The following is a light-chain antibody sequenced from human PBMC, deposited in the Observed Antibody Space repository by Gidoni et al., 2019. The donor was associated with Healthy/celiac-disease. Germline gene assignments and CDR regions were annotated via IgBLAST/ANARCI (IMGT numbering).Light chain of an antibody. CDR3: QQYYSTPGRT. V-gene: IGKV1-NL1*01. Sequence: DIQMTQSPSSLSASVGDRVTITCRASQGISNSLAWYQQKPGKAPKLLLYAASRLESGVPSRFSGSGSGTDYTLTISSLQPEDFATYYCQQYYSTPGRTFXQXTKVEIK. CDR2: AAS. CDR1: QGISNS. J-gene: IGKJ1*01.